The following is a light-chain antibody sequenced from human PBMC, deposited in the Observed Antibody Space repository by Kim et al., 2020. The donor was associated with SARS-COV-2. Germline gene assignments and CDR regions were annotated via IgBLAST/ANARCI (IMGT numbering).Light chain of an antibody. J-gene: IGKJ4*01. V-gene: IGKV3-15*01. CDR2: GAF. Sequence: VSPGDTATLCCRASQTVSRNLAWYQQKPGQAPRHLIYGAFTRATGVPARFSGSGSETEFTLTVSSLQSEDFAVYFCQQYLKWPLAFGGGTKVDIK. CDR3: QQYLKWPLA. CDR1: QTVSRN.